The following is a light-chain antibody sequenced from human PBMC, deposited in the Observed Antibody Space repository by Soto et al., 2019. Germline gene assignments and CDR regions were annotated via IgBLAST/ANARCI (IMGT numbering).Light chain of an antibody. J-gene: IGLJ1*01. CDR1: SSDVGGYNY. V-gene: IGLV2-11*01. Sequence: SLLTQPRSVSGSPGQSVTISRPGTSSDVGGYNYVSWYQQHPGKAPKLMIYDVSKRPSGVPDRFSGSKSGNTASLTISGLQAEDEADYYCCSYAGSSYVFGTGTKVTVL. CDR3: CSYAGSSYV. CDR2: DVS.